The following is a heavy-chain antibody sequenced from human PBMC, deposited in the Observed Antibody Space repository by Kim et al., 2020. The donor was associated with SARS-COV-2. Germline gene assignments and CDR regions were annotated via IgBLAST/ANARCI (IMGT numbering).Heavy chain of an antibody. Sequence: YNPPIKTRVTKSVDPPKNQFSLKLGSGTAADTAVYYCARSPIYYYYMDVWGKGTTVTVSS. V-gene: IGHV4-34*01. J-gene: IGHJ6*03. CDR3: ARSPIYYYYMDV.